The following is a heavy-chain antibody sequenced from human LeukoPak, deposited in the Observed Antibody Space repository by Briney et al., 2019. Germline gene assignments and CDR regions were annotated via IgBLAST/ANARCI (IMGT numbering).Heavy chain of an antibody. D-gene: IGHD5-12*01. J-gene: IGHJ4*02. Sequence: GGSLRLSCAASGFTFSSYWMSWVRQAPGKGLEWVANIKQDGSEKYYVDSVKGRFTISRDNAKNSLYLQMNSLRAEDTAVYYCARDLRMVATWWSGYWGQGTLVTVSS. CDR3: ARDLRMVATWWSGY. CDR2: IKQDGSEK. V-gene: IGHV3-7*01. CDR1: GFTFSSYW.